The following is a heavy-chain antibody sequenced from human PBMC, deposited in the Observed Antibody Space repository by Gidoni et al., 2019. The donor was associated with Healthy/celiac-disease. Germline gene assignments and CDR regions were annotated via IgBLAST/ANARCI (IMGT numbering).Heavy chain of an antibody. D-gene: IGHD3-22*01. J-gene: IGHJ4*02. Sequence: EVQLLESGGGLVQPGGSLRLSCAAAGFTCSSYAMRWGRQAPGKGLEWVSAISGSGGSTYYADSVTGRFTISRDNSKNTLYLQMNSLRAEDTAVYYCATENDSSGYYFDYWGQGTLVTVSS. CDR1: GFTCSSYA. V-gene: IGHV3-23*01. CDR3: ATENDSSGYYFDY. CDR2: ISGSGGST.